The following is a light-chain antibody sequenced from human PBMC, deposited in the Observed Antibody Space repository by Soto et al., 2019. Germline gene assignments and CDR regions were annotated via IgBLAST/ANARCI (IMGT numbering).Light chain of an antibody. CDR3: MQSVQFPWT. CDR1: QSLLHINGETS. CDR2: WGS. J-gene: IGKJ1*01. Sequence: DILMTQTPLSLSVTPGQPASISCKSGQSLLHINGETSLFWYLQKPGQPPQLLIYWGSNRLSGVPDRFSGIGSGTHFTLNISRVEAEDVAIYYCMQSVQFPWTFRQGTKVEIK. V-gene: IGKV2D-29*01.